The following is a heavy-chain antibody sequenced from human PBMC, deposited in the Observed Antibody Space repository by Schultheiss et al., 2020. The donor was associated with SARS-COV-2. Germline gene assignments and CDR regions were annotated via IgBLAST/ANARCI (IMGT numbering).Heavy chain of an antibody. Sequence: SETLSLTCTVSAGSISSYYWSWIRQPPGKGLEWIGYIYYSGSTNYNPSLKSRVTISVDTSKNQFSLKLSSVTAADTAVYYCARTYSYGFRSSSWAYYYGMDVWGQGTTVTVSS. D-gene: IGHD5-18*01. CDR1: AGSISSYY. CDR2: IYYSGST. CDR3: ARTYSYGFRSSSWAYYYGMDV. V-gene: IGHV4-59*01. J-gene: IGHJ6*02.